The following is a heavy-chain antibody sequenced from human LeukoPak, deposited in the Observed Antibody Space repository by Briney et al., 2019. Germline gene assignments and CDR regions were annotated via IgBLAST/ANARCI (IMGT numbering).Heavy chain of an antibody. CDR2: INWNGGST. V-gene: IGHV3-20*04. CDR1: GFTFDDYG. J-gene: IGHJ6*03. Sequence: GGSLRLSCAASGFTFDDYGMSWVRQAPGKGLEWVSGINWNGGSTGYADSVKGRFTISRDNAKNSLYLQMNSLRAEDTAVYYCARVVSSRYYYYMDVWGKGTTVTVSS. CDR3: ARVVSSRYYYYMDV. D-gene: IGHD6-13*01.